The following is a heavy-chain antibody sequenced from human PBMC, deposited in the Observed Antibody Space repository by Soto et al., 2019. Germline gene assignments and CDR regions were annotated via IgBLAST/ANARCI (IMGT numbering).Heavy chain of an antibody. CDR3: ARPMAARAFYYYAMDV. CDR1: GFTFSNYA. CDR2: ISHDGRNK. Sequence: QVQLVESGGGVVQPGTSLRLSCAASGFTFSNYAVHWVRQAPGKGLEWVALISHDGRNKYYADSVKGRLTISRDNSKNTVYLQTNSLRTEDTAVYYCARPMAARAFYYYAMDVWGQGTTVTVSS. D-gene: IGHD6-6*01. J-gene: IGHJ6*02. V-gene: IGHV3-30*04.